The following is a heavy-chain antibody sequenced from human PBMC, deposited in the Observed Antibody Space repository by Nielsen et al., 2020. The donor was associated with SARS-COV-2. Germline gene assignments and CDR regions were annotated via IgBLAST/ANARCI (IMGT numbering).Heavy chain of an antibody. CDR2: IYYSGST. D-gene: IGHD3-22*01. V-gene: IGHV4-59*01. Sequence: SETLSLTCTVSGGSISSYYWSWIRQPPGKGLEWIGYIYYSGSTNYNPSLKSRVTISVDTSKNQFSLKLSSVTAADTAVYYCARASGYYSLYYYYYYYMDVWGKGTTVTVSS. CDR1: GGSISSYY. J-gene: IGHJ6*03. CDR3: ARASGYYSLYYYYYYYMDV.